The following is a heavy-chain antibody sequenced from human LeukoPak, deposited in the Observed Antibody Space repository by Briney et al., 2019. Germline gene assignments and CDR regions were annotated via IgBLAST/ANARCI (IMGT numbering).Heavy chain of an antibody. V-gene: IGHV1-46*04. J-gene: IGHJ4*02. D-gene: IGHD2-2*01. CDR2: INPSGGST. CDR3: AISSNSADY. Sequence: GASVKVSCKASGYTFTSYGISWVRQAPGQGLEWMGIINPSGGSTNYAQRLQGRVIMTRDTSTSTVYMELSSLTPEDTAVYYCAISSNSADYWGQGTLVTVSS. CDR1: GYTFTSYG.